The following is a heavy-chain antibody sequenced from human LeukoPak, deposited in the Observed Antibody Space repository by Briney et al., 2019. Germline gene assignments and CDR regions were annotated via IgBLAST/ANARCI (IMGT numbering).Heavy chain of an antibody. CDR1: GYTFTSYG. D-gene: IGHD6-13*01. Sequence: ASVKVSCKASGYTFTSYGISWVRQAPGQGLEWMGWISAYNGNTNYAQKLQGRVTMTTDTSTSTAYMELRSLRSDGTAVYYCASATEMYSSSWYESPDAFDIWGQGTMVAVSS. J-gene: IGHJ3*02. CDR3: ASATEMYSSSWYESPDAFDI. V-gene: IGHV1-18*01. CDR2: ISAYNGNT.